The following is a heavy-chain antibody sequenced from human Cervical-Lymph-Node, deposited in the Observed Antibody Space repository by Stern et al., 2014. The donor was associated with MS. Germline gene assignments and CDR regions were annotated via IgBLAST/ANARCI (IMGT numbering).Heavy chain of an antibody. D-gene: IGHD1-26*01. J-gene: IGHJ4*02. CDR2: ISGSGCRS. CDR1: GFIFSDYA. V-gene: IGHV3-23*04. Sequence: EVQLVESGGGLVQPGGSLRLSCAASGFIFSDYAMSWVRQAPGKGLEWVSSISGSGCRSYFSDFLNCRFTISRDKYNDTLYLQMDSLRDEDTAVYYCAKGARIVGSTEFDHWGQGTLVAVSS. CDR3: AKGARIVGSTEFDH.